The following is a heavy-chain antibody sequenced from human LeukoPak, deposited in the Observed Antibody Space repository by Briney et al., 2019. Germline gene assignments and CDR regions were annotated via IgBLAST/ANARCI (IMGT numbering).Heavy chain of an antibody. CDR1: GFTFSSYS. D-gene: IGHD6-19*01. Sequence: GGSLRLSCAASGFTFSSYSMNWVRQAPGKGLEWVSSISSSSSYIYYADSVKGRFTISRDNAKNSLYLQMNSLRAEDTAVYYCARDSAVAGYFDYWGQGTLVTVSS. J-gene: IGHJ4*02. CDR2: ISSSSSYI. CDR3: ARDSAVAGYFDY. V-gene: IGHV3-21*01.